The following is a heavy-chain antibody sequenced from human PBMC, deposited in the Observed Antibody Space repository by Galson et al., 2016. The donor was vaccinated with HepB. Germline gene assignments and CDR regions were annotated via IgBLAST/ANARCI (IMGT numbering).Heavy chain of an antibody. D-gene: IGHD3-9*01. CDR2: LSTSSSTI. V-gene: IGHV3-48*02. CDR1: GFTFSSYS. CDR3: ARGLLYFDWYQLEGYGMDV. J-gene: IGHJ6*02. Sequence: SLRLSCATSGFTFSSYSMNWVRQAPGKGLEWVSFLSTSSSTIYYSDSVKGRFTVSRDNGKNSLYLQMNSLRDEDTAVYYCARGLLYFDWYQLEGYGMDVWGQGILVTVSS.